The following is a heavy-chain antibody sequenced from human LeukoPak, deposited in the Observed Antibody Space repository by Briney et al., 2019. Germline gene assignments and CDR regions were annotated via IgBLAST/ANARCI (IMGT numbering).Heavy chain of an antibody. D-gene: IGHD3-9*01. CDR3: ARGILRYFDWSLGDYYYYMDV. CDR1: GGSISSYY. Sequence: SETLSLTCTVSGGSISSYYWSWIRQPPGKGLEWIGYIYYSGSTNYNPSLKSRVTISVDTSKNQFSLKLSSVTAADTAVYYCARGILRYFDWSLGDYYYYMDVWGKGTTVTISS. CDR2: IYYSGST. J-gene: IGHJ6*03. V-gene: IGHV4-59*01.